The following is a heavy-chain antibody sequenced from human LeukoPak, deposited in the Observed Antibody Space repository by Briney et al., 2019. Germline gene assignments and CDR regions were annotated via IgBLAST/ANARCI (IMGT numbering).Heavy chain of an antibody. CDR2: ISYDGSNK. D-gene: IGHD5-18*01. V-gene: IGHV3-30-3*01. Sequence: GGSLRLSFVASGLTFSSYAMHWVGQAPGKGLEWVAVISYDGSNKYYADSVKGRFTISRDNSKNTLYLQMNSLRAEDTAVYYCARDRGTASDYWGQGTLVTVSS. J-gene: IGHJ4*02. CDR3: ARDRGTASDY. CDR1: GLTFSSYA.